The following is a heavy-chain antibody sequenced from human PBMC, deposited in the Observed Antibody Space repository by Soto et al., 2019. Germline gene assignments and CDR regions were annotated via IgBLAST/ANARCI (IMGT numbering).Heavy chain of an antibody. J-gene: IGHJ5*02. CDR1: GVSISSYY. Sequence: PSETGSLTCTVSGVSISSYYWSWIRQPPGKGLEWIGYIYYSGSTNYNPSLKSRVTISVDTSKNQFSLKLSSVTAADTAVYYCARVLFGRGNWFDPWGQGTLVTVSS. CDR3: ARVLFGRGNWFDP. D-gene: IGHD3-3*01. CDR2: IYYSGST. V-gene: IGHV4-59*01.